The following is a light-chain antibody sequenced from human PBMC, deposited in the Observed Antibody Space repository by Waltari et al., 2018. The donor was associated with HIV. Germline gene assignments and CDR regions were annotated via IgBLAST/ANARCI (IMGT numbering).Light chain of an antibody. Sequence: QSALTQPRSVSGSPGQSVTISCTGTSSDVGGYNYVSWYQQPPGKAPKLMVYDVSKRPSWVPGRFSVSKSGNTASLTISGLQAEDEADYYCCSYAGLKVVGTGTKVTVL. J-gene: IGLJ1*01. CDR1: SSDVGGYNY. CDR3: CSYAGLKV. V-gene: IGLV2-11*01. CDR2: DVS.